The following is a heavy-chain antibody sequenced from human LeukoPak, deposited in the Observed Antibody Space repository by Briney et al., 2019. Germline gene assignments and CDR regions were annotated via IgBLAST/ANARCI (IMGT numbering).Heavy chain of an antibody. CDR3: ARDQFRANYYGSGSYRYPGGY. J-gene: IGHJ4*02. CDR1: GGSISSDRYY. V-gene: IGHV4-61*02. Sequence: PSETLSLTCSVSGGSISSDRYYWSWIRQPAGTGLEWIGRIYAPGDTKYDPSLQSRVTISGDTSKNQISLKLASVTAADTAVYYCARDQFRANYYGSGSYRYPGGYWGQGTLVTVSS. CDR2: IYAPGDT. D-gene: IGHD3-10*01.